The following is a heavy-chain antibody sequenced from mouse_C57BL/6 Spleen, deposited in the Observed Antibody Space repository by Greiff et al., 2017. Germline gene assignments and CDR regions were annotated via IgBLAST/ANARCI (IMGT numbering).Heavy chain of an antibody. J-gene: IGHJ3*01. CDR3: KKRDYYGSSYSDWFAY. CDR1: GYTFTGYW. CDR2: ILPGSGST. V-gene: IGHV1-9*01. D-gene: IGHD1-1*01. Sequence: QVQLQQSGAELMKPGASVKLSCKATGYTFTGYWIEWVKQRPGHGLEWIGEILPGSGSTNYNEKFKGKATFTADTSSNTAYMQLSSLTTEDSAIYYCKKRDYYGSSYSDWFAYWGQRTLVTVSA.